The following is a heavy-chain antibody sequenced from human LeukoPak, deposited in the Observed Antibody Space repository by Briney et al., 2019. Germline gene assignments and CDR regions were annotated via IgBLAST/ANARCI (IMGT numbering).Heavy chain of an antibody. CDR2: ISSDGRDI. CDR3: AKDAGPRYDSPGYYFP. J-gene: IGHJ5*02. Sequence: GGSLRLSCAASGFSFSSNAMMWVRLAPGKGLEWVSFISSDGRDILYSVSVRGRFPISRDNPKTSLSLQMTSLRVEDRAIYYCAKDAGPRYDSPGYYFPGGQRTLVSVPS. CDR1: GFSFSSNA. D-gene: IGHD2/OR15-2a*01. V-gene: IGHV3-21*01.